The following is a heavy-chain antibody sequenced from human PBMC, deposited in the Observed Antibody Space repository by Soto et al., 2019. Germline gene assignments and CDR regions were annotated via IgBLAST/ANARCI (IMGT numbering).Heavy chain of an antibody. Sequence: EVQLVESGGGLVTPGGSLRLSCTGSGFSFSNYWMNWVRQAPGKGLEWVGRIKSKTDGETVAYAAPGKDTFTISRDDSKDTLYLQINSLRIEDTAVYYCNTGVVAAHHNYWGQGTLVTVAS. CDR3: NTGVVAAHHNY. CDR1: GFSFSNYW. D-gene: IGHD2-15*01. V-gene: IGHV3-15*07. J-gene: IGHJ4*02. CDR2: IKSKTDGETV.